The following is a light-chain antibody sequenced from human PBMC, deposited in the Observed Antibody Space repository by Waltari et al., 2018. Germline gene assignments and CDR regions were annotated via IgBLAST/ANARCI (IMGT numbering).Light chain of an antibody. V-gene: IGLV7-46*01. CDR1: TGAVTSGHF. CDR3: LLSCSGADVV. J-gene: IGLJ2*01. Sequence: QAVVTQEPSLTVSPGGTVTLTCGSNTGAVTSGHFPYWFQQKPGQAPVTLIYDASNRHSGTPGRFPGSLLGGKAALTLSGAQPEDEADYYCLLSCSGADVVFGGGTKLTVL. CDR2: DAS.